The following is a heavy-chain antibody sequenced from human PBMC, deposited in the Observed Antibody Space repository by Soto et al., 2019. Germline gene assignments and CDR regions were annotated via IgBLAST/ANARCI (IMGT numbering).Heavy chain of an antibody. V-gene: IGHV3-30*18. J-gene: IGHJ3*02. D-gene: IGHD1-26*01. CDR1: GFTFSTYG. CDR2: MGNDGITT. CDR3: AKEFQWALPAFDI. Sequence: QVPLVESGGGVVQPGRSLTLSCAASGFTFSTYGMHWVRQAPGKGLEWVAVMGNDGITTFYADSVKGRFTISRYNSKNTLFVQMSGLRADDTAVYYCAKEFQWALPAFDIWGQGTMVTVSA.